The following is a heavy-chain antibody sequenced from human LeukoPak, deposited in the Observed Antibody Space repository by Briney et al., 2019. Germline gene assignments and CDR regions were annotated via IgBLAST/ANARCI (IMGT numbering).Heavy chain of an antibody. CDR3: ARGHSGSYYYFYY. Sequence: GRSLRLSCAASGFTFSSYGMHWVRQAPGKGLEWVAVIWYDGSNKYYADSVKGRFTISRDNSKNTLYLQMNSLRAEDTAVYYCARGHSGSYYYFYYWGQGTLVTVSS. V-gene: IGHV3-33*01. J-gene: IGHJ4*02. CDR1: GFTFSSYG. CDR2: IWYDGSNK. D-gene: IGHD1-26*01.